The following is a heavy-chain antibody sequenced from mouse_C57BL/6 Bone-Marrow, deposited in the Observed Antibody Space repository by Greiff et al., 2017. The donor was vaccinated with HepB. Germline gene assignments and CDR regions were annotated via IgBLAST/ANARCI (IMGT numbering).Heavy chain of an antibody. V-gene: IGHV14-4*01. Sequence: EVQRVESGAELVRPGASVKLSCTASGFNIKDDYMHWVKQRPEQGLEWIGWIDPENGDTEYASKFQGKATITADTSSNTAYLQLSSLTSEDTAVYYCTTSTVVATGYFDVWGTGTTVTVSS. CDR2: IDPENGDT. D-gene: IGHD1-1*01. J-gene: IGHJ1*03. CDR3: TTSTVVATGYFDV. CDR1: GFNIKDDY.